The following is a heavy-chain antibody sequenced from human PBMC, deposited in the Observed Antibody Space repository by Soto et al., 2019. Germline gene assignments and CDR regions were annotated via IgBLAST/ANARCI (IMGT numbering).Heavy chain of an antibody. J-gene: IGHJ4*02. V-gene: IGHV3-23*01. Sequence: EVQLLESGGGLVQPGGSLRLSCAASGFTFGSCAMSWVRQVSGKGLEWVSAISGDGGSTYYADSVKGRFTISRDNSKNTLYVQMNRLRAEDTAVYYCATVGRPGAVPVGQHSWGQGTLVTVSS. D-gene: IGHD6-19*01. CDR2: ISGDGGST. CDR3: ATVGRPGAVPVGQHS. CDR1: GFTFGSCA.